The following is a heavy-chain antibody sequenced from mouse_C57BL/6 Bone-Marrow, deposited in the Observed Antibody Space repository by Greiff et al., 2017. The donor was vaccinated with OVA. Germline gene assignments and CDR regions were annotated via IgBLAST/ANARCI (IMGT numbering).Heavy chain of an antibody. Sequence: QVQLKQSGAELARPGASVKLSCKASGYTFTSYGISWVKQRTGQGLEWIGEIYPRSGNTYYNEKFKGKATLTADKSSSTAYMELRSLTSEDSAVYFCARGKRSAWGQGTTLTVSS. CDR3: ARGKRSA. CDR1: GYTFTSYG. CDR2: IYPRSGNT. J-gene: IGHJ2*01. V-gene: IGHV1-81*01.